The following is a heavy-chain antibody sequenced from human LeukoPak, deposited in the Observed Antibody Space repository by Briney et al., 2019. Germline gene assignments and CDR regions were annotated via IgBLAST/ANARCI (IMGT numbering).Heavy chain of an antibody. CDR1: GGTFSSYT. Sequence: ASVKVSCKASGGTFSSYTISWVRQAPGQGLEWMGIINPSGGSTSYAQKFQGRVTMTRDMSTSTVYMELSSLRSEDTAVYYCARDRNYYDSSGYYFDYWGQGTLVTVSS. V-gene: IGHV1-46*01. CDR2: INPSGGST. J-gene: IGHJ4*02. D-gene: IGHD3-22*01. CDR3: ARDRNYYDSSGYYFDY.